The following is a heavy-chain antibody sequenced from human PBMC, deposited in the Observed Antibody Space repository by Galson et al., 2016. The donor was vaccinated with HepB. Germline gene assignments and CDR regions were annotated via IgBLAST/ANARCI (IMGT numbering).Heavy chain of an antibody. Sequence: SLRLSCAASGFSFSDSYISWIRRAPGKGLEWISYISDSGSRTYYADSVKGRFTVSRDNARKSAYLHLNSLRVEDTAVYYCATCHFYWTGYAYRDGLDVWGQGTTVTVSS. CDR1: GFSFSDSY. CDR2: ISDSGSRT. V-gene: IGHV3-11*01. J-gene: IGHJ6*02. CDR3: ATCHFYWTGYAYRDGLDV. D-gene: IGHD3/OR15-3a*01.